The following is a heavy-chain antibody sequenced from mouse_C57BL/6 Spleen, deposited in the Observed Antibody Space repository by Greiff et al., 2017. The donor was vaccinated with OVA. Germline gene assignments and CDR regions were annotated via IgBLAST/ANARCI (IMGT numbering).Heavy chain of an antibody. CDR3: ARGIITTVVPSDY. J-gene: IGHJ2*01. D-gene: IGHD1-1*01. CDR2: IDPSDSYT. CDR1: GYTFTSYW. V-gene: IGHV1-59*01. Sequence: VQLQQPGAELVRPGTSVKLSCKASGYTFTSYWMHWVKQRPGQGLEWIGVIDPSDSYTNYNQKFKGKATLTVDTSSSTAYMQLSSLTSEDSAVYYCARGIITTVVPSDYWGQGTTLTVSS.